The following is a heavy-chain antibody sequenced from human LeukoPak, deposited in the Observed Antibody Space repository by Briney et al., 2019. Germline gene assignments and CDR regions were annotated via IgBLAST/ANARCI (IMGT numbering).Heavy chain of an antibody. CDR2: IYYSGNT. CDR1: GGSISSYY. Sequence: SETLSLTCTVSGGSISSYYWSWIRQPPGKGLEWIGTIYYSGNTYYNPSLKSPVTISVDTSKNQFSLKLSSVTAADTAVYYCARLRATLNYFDYWGQGTLVTVSS. CDR3: ARLRATLNYFDY. J-gene: IGHJ4*02. V-gene: IGHV4-39*01.